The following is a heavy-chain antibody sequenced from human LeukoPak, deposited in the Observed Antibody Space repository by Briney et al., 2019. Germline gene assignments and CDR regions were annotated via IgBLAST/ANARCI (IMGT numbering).Heavy chain of an antibody. CDR2: INHSGST. V-gene: IGHV4-34*01. CDR1: GGSFSGYY. J-gene: IGHJ4*02. D-gene: IGHD2-15*01. CDR3: ARVTKRGGPSDY. Sequence: SETLSLTCAVYGGSFSGYYWSWIRQPPGKGLEWIGEINHSGSTNYNPSLKSRVTISVDTSKNQFSLKLSSVTAADTAVYYCARVTKRGGPSDYWGQGTLVTVSS.